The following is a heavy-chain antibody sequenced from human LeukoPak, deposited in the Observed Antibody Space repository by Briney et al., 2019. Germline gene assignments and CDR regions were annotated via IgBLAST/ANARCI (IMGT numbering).Heavy chain of an antibody. V-gene: IGHV3-30-3*01. CDR3: AKDHGYSSSWSDSFDY. Sequence: GGSLRLSCAASGFTFSSYAMHWVRQAPGKGLEWVAVISYDGSNKYYADSVKGRFTISRDNSKNTLYLQMNSLRAEDTAVYYCAKDHGYSSSWSDSFDYWGQGTLVTVSS. CDR1: GFTFSSYA. CDR2: ISYDGSNK. J-gene: IGHJ4*02. D-gene: IGHD6-13*01.